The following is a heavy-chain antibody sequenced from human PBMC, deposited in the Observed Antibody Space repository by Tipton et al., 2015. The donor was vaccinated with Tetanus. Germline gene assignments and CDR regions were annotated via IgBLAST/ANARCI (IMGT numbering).Heavy chain of an antibody. CDR2: IFHSWST. V-gene: IGHV4-59*01. CDR1: GGSMSNNY. Sequence: TLSLTCTVSGGSMSNNYWSWIRQPPPKGLERVAYIFHSWSTNYSPSLKSRVAISMDTSKNQISLKLSSVTAADTAVYYCARRSYCSSSRCFDAFDLWGQGTMVTVSS. J-gene: IGHJ3*01. D-gene: IGHD2-2*01. CDR3: ARRSYCSSSRCFDAFDL.